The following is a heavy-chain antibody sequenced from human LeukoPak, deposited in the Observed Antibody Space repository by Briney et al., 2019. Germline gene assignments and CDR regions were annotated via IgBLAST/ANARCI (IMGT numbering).Heavy chain of an antibody. CDR3: ASAYCGGDCYRSEDAFDI. CDR1: GFTFSSYA. D-gene: IGHD2-21*02. CDR2: ISGSGGST. Sequence: GGSLRLSCAASGFTFSSYAMSWVRQAPGGGLEWVSAISGSGGSTYYADSVKGRFTISRDNSKNTLYLQMNSLRAEDTAVYYCASAYCGGDCYRSEDAFDIWGQGTMVTVSS. J-gene: IGHJ3*02. V-gene: IGHV3-23*01.